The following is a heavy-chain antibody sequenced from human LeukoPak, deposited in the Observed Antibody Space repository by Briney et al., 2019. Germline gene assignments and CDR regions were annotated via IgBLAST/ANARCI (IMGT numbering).Heavy chain of an antibody. D-gene: IGHD1-20*01. J-gene: IGHJ6*02. V-gene: IGHV3-23*01. Sequence: GGSLRLSCAASGFTFSSYAMSWVRQAPGKGLELVSGISGSGTGTYYADSVKGRLTISRDNSKNTLYLQMNSLRAEDTAVYYCAKAYNSDPYYAMDVWGQGTTVTVSS. CDR1: GFTFSSYA. CDR3: AKAYNSDPYYAMDV. CDR2: ISGSGTGT.